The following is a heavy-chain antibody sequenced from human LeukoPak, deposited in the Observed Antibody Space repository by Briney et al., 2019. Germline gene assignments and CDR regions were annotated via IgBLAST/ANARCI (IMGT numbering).Heavy chain of an antibody. D-gene: IGHD6-19*01. V-gene: IGHV1-18*01. CDR2: ISAYNGNT. Sequence: ASVKVSCKASGYTFTSYGISWVRQAPGQGLEWMGWISAYNGNTNYAQKLQGRVTMTTDTSTSTAYMELSRLRSDDTAVYYCARDHDVAVAGTVFGYWGQGTLVTVSS. CDR3: ARDHDVAVAGTVFGY. J-gene: IGHJ4*02. CDR1: GYTFTSYG.